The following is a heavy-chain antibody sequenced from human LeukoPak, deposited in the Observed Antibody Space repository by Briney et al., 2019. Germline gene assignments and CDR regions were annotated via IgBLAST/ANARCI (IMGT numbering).Heavy chain of an antibody. Sequence: SEPLSLTCTVSGGSISSSSYYWGWIRQPPGKGLEWIGSIYYSGSTYYNPSLKSRVTISVDTSKNQFSLKLSSVTAADTAVYYCARHSRGVRGFILPPDVWGKGTTVTISS. CDR1: GGSISSSSYY. J-gene: IGHJ6*04. CDR3: ARHSRGVRGFILPPDV. D-gene: IGHD3-10*01. V-gene: IGHV4-39*01. CDR2: IYYSGST.